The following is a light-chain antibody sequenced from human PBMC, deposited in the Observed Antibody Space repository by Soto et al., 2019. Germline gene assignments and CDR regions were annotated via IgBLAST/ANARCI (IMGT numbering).Light chain of an antibody. Sequence: EIVLTQSPGTLSLSPGERATLSFRASQSVSSSYLAWYQQKSGQAPRLLIYAASSRATDVPARFSGSGSGTEFTLTISSLQSEDFAVYYCQQYNNWPETFGQGTKVDIK. CDR2: AAS. CDR3: QQYNNWPET. V-gene: IGKV3-15*01. J-gene: IGKJ1*01. CDR1: QSVSSSY.